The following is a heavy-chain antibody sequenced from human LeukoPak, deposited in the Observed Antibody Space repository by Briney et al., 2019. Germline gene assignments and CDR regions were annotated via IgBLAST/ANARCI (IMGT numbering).Heavy chain of an antibody. CDR2: INHSGST. CDR3: ARGGDVVFLPPAPGDDYNSYMDV. CDR1: GGSFSGYY. J-gene: IGHJ6*03. V-gene: IGHV4-34*01. Sequence: SETLSLTCAVYGGSFSGYYWSWIRQPPGKRLEWIGEINHSGSTIYNPSLKSRVTISMDTSANQFSLTLTSVTAADTAIYFCARGGDVVFLPPAPGDDYNSYMDVWGKGTTVIVSS. D-gene: IGHD2-21*01.